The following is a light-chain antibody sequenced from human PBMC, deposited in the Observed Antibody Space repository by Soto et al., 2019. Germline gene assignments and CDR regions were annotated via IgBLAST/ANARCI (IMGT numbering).Light chain of an antibody. CDR2: YDN. V-gene: IGLV1-44*01. CDR3: AAWDDSLNGRV. CDR1: NSNIGSNT. J-gene: IGLJ1*01. Sequence: QSALTQPPSASGTPGQRVTISCSGSNSNIGSNTVNWYQQLPGTAPKPLIYYDNLRPSGVPDRISGSKSGTSASLAISGLQSDDEADYYCAAWDDSLNGRVFGTGTKVTV.